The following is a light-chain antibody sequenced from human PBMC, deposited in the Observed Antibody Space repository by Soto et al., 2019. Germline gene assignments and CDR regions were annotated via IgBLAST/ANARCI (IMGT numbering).Light chain of an antibody. Sequence: EIVLTQSPGTLSLSPGERATLSCRASQSVSSNLAWYQQKPGQAPRLLIYDASNRATGIPDRFSGSGSGTDFTLTISRLEPEDFAVYFCQQYGSSPLTFGGGTKVDI. CDR1: QSVSSN. V-gene: IGKV3-20*01. CDR3: QQYGSSPLT. J-gene: IGKJ4*01. CDR2: DAS.